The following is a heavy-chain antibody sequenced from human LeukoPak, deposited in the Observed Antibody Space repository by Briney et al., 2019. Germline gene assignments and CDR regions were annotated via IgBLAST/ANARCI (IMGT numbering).Heavy chain of an antibody. CDR1: GFTFSNYA. V-gene: IGHV3-23*01. J-gene: IGHJ4*02. D-gene: IGHD2-21*01. CDR3: ATEKGDSPDY. Sequence: GGSLTLSCAASGFTFSNYAMSWVRQAPGKGLEWVSGISGSGGNTYHADSVKGRFTISRDNSKNTLYVQINSLRAEDTAVYYCATEKGDSPDYWGQGTLVTVSS. CDR2: ISGSGGNT.